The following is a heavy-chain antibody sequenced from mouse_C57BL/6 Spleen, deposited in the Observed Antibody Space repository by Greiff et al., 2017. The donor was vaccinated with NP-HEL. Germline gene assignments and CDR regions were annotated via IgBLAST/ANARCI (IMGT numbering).Heavy chain of an antibody. V-gene: IGHV5-4*01. CDR3: ARDSGTMGDY. Sequence: EVKLVESGGGLVKPGGSLKLSCAASGFTFSSYAMSWVRQTPEKRLEWVATISDGGSYTYYPDNVKGRFTISRDNAKNNLYLQMSHLKSEDTAMYYCARDSGTMGDYWGQGTTLTVSS. CDR2: ISDGGSYT. J-gene: IGHJ2*01. CDR1: GFTFSSYA. D-gene: IGHD1-1*02.